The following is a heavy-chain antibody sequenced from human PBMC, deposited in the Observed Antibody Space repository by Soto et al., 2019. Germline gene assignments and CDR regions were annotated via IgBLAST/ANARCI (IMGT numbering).Heavy chain of an antibody. V-gene: IGHV4-31*03. J-gene: IGHJ4*02. CDR3: ARSSTSANYFDY. Sequence: QVQLQESGPGLVKPSQTLSLTCTVSGGSISSGGYYWSWIRQHPGKGLEWIGYIYYSGSTYYNPSLMRRVPISVDTSKPQFYLKLSSVTAADTAVYYCARSSTSANYFDYWGQGTLVNVSS. CDR2: IYYSGST. D-gene: IGHD2-2*01. CDR1: GGSISSGGYY.